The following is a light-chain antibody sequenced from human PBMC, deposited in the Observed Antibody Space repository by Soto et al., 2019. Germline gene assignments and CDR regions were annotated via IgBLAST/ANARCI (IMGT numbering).Light chain of an antibody. J-gene: IGKJ4*01. CDR3: QQSNSYSPLT. Sequence: DIQRTQSPSTLAASVGDRVSITGRAIQSISSWLAWYQQKPGKAAKLLIYDASSLESAVPSRFSGSRSGTEFTLTISSLQPDDFAPYYCQQSNSYSPLTVGGGTKVDI. CDR1: QSISSW. CDR2: DAS. V-gene: IGKV1-5*01.